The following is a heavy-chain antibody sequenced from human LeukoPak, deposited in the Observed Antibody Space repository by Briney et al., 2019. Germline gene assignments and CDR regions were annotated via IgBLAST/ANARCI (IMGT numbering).Heavy chain of an antibody. CDR1: GGSFSGYY. D-gene: IGHD6-6*01. J-gene: IGHJ2*01. CDR2: INHSGST. V-gene: IGHV4-34*01. Sequence: KPSETLSLTCAVYGGSFSGYYWSWIRQSPGKGLEWIGEINHSGSTNYNPSLKSRVTISVDTSKNQFSLRLSSVTAAETAVYYCARRRQYGSSLFWNFDLWGRGTLVTVSS. CDR3: ARRRQYGSSLFWNFDL.